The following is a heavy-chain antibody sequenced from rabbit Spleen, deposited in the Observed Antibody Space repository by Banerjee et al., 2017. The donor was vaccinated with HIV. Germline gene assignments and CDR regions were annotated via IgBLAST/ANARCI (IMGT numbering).Heavy chain of an antibody. CDR2: VDVGSSGFT. Sequence: QSLEESGGDLVKPGASLTLTCTASGFTLSSYWMCWVRQAPGKGLEWIGCVDVGSSGFTYFANWAKGRFTISKTSSTTVTLQMTSLTAADTATYFCARDLTDAIGWNFGWWGPGTLVTVS. CDR1: GFTLSSYW. CDR3: ARDLTDAIGWNFGW. D-gene: IGHD4-1*01. V-gene: IGHV1S40*01. J-gene: IGHJ4*01.